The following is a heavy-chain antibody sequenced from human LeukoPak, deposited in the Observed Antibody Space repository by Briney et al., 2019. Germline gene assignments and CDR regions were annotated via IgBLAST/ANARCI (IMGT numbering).Heavy chain of an antibody. Sequence: GGSLRLSCAASGFTFSSYAMNWVRQAPGKGLEWVSTINSSGGRTYYADSVKGRFTISRDNSKNTLYLQMHSLRAEDTAVYYCAKDSSGWFLAYFDYWGQGTLVTVSS. CDR2: INSSGGRT. V-gene: IGHV3-23*01. CDR1: GFTFSSYA. J-gene: IGHJ4*02. CDR3: AKDSSGWFLAYFDY. D-gene: IGHD6-19*01.